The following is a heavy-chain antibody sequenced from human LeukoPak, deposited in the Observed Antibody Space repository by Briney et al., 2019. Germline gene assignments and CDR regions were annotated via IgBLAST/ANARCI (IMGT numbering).Heavy chain of an antibody. CDR3: ATARPLLRTLWGYFQH. V-gene: IGHV1-24*01. J-gene: IGHJ1*01. CDR1: GYTLTELS. Sequence: GASVKVSCKVSGYTLTELSMHWVRQAPGKGLEWMGGFDPEDGETIYAQKFQGRVTMTEDTSTDTAYMELSSLRSEDTAVYYCATARPLLRTLWGYFQHWARAPWSPSPQ. CDR2: FDPEDGET. D-gene: IGHD1-14*01.